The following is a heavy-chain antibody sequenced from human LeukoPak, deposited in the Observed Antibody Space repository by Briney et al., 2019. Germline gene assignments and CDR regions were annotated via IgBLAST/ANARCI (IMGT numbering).Heavy chain of an antibody. V-gene: IGHV4-34*01. D-gene: IGHD3-10*01. J-gene: IGHJ4*02. CDR3: ARGPTYYYGRQRTVFDD. Sequence: SETLSLTCAVYGGSFSGYYWSWIRQPPGKGLEWIGEINHSGSTNYNPSLKSRVTISVDTSKNQFSLKLSSVTGADTAVYYCARGPTYYYGRQRTVFDDWGQGSLVTVSS. CDR2: INHSGST. CDR1: GGSFSGYY.